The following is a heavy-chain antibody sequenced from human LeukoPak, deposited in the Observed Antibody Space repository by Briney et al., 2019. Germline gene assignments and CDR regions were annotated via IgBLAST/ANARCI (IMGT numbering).Heavy chain of an antibody. CDR3: ARVYSSSWFFDY. CDR1: GGSISSSSYY. CDR2: IYYSGST. Sequence: PSETLSLTCTVSGGSISSSSYYWGWIRQPPGKGLEWIGSIYYSGSTYYNPSLKSRVTISVDTSKNQFSLKLSSVTAADTAVYYCARVYSSSWFFDYWGQETLVTVSS. V-gene: IGHV4-39*01. D-gene: IGHD6-13*01. J-gene: IGHJ4*02.